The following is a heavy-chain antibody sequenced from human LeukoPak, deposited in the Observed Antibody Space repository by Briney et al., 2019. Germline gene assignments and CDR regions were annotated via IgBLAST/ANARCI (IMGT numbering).Heavy chain of an antibody. CDR2: ISPGDSDT. J-gene: IGHJ3*02. CDR3: AREYCSSNSCFEGFDI. D-gene: IGHD2-2*01. V-gene: IGHV5-51*01. CDR1: GYSFTSYW. Sequence: GESLQISCKGSGYSFTSYWIAWVRQMPGKGLEWMGIISPGDSDTRYSPSFQGQVTISADKSISTAYLQWSSLKASDTAMYYCAREYCSSNSCFEGFDIWGQGTMVTVSS.